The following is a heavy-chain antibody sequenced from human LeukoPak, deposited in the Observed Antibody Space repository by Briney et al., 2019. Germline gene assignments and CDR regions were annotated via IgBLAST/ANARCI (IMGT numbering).Heavy chain of an antibody. CDR1: GGSISSSSYY. CDR3: ARNFNYYYYMDV. V-gene: IGHV4-39*01. CDR2: IYYSGST. Sequence: SETLSLTCTVSGGSISSSSYYWGWIRQPPGKGLEWIGSIYYSGSTYYNPSLKSRVTISVDTSKNQFSLKLSSVTAADTAVYYCARNFNYYYYMDVWGKGTTVTVSS. J-gene: IGHJ6*03.